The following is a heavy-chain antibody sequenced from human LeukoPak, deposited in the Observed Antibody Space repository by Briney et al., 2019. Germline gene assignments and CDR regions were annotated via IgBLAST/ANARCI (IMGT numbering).Heavy chain of an antibody. CDR1: GGSFSGYY. D-gene: IGHD6-13*01. J-gene: IGHJ4*02. CDR3: ARGSGYSSSWYEW. CDR2: INHSGST. Sequence: PSETLSLTCAVYGGSFSGYYWSWIRQPPGKGLEWIGEINHSGSTNYNPSLKSRVTISVDTSKNQFSLKLSSVTAADTAVYYCARGSGYSSSWYEWWGQGILVTVSS. V-gene: IGHV4-34*01.